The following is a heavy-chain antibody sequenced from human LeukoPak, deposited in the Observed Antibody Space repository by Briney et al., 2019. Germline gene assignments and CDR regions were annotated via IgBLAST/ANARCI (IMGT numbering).Heavy chain of an antibody. CDR3: ARGYSSSWNYFDY. V-gene: IGHV4-61*05. Sequence: SETLSLTCTVSGGSISSSSYYWGWIRQPPGKGLEWIGYVFDSGSTNYNPSLKSRVTISVDTSKKQFSLKLSSVTAADTAVYHCARGYSSSWNYFDYWGQGTLVSVSS. D-gene: IGHD6-13*01. J-gene: IGHJ4*02. CDR2: VFDSGST. CDR1: GGSISSSSYY.